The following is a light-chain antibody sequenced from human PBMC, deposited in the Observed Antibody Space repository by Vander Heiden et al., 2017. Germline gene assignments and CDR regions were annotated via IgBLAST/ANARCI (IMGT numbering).Light chain of an antibody. Sequence: QSVLTQPPSTFRPPGQWVTSSCSGTATNIENNYASCYQNFQGTPPKIVFHRDNQQPSGISDRFSGSKSGTSASLAISGRRSEDEADYYCATWDDSLSSWVFGGGTGVTVL. J-gene: IGLJ3*02. V-gene: IGLV1-47*01. CDR2: RDN. CDR3: ATWDDSLSSWV. CDR1: ATNIENNY.